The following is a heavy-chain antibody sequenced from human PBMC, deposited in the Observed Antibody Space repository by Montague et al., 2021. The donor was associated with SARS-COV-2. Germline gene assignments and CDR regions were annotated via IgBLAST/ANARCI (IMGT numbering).Heavy chain of an antibody. CDR1: GDSIGSSHTY. D-gene: IGHD3-9*01. CDR2: VAYSGST. V-gene: IGHV4-39*01. J-gene: IGHJ4*02. CDR3: ARSQLYYDLLTGFSESYYFDY. Sequence: SETLSLTCSVSGDSIGSSHTYWGWIRQPPGKGLEWIGCVAYSGSTYYNPSLQRRVTISVDTSKSQFSLKLNSVTAADTAAHYCARSQLYYDLLTGFSESYYFDYWGQGTLATVSS.